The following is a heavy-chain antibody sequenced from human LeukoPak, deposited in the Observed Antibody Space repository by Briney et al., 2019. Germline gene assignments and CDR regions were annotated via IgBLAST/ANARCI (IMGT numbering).Heavy chain of an antibody. Sequence: GGSLRLSCAGSGFSFSTYGMTWVRQAPGKGLEWVSSVSSSGETTYYADSVKGRFTISRDNSKSTLYLQMNSLRVEDTALYYCAKPRALYYYGSGSYFDPPFDYWGQGTLVTVSS. CDR2: VSSSGETT. D-gene: IGHD3-10*01. V-gene: IGHV3-23*01. CDR3: AKPRALYYYGSGSYFDPPFDY. J-gene: IGHJ4*02. CDR1: GFSFSTYG.